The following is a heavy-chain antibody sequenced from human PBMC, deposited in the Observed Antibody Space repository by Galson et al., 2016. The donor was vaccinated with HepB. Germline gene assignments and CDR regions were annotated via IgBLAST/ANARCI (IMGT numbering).Heavy chain of an antibody. Sequence: SLRLSCAASGFTSSDYYMSWIRQAPGKGLEWVSYISGSSGYRNYADTVKGRFTISRDNAKNSLYLQLNSLRAEDTAVYYCARAVDSPLEVHFDYWGQGTLVTVSS. CDR1: GFTSSDYY. D-gene: IGHD5-18*01. V-gene: IGHV3-11*06. CDR2: ISGSSGYR. J-gene: IGHJ4*02. CDR3: ARAVDSPLEVHFDY.